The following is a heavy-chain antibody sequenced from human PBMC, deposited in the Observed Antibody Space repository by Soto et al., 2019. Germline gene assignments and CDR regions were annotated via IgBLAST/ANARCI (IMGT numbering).Heavy chain of an antibody. Sequence: LRLSCAASGFTFSSYEMNWVRQAPGKGLEWVSYISSSGSTIYYADSVKGRFTISRDNAKNSLYLQMNSLRAEDTAVYYCARNSGSYWGVGAFDIWGQGTMVTVSS. CDR3: ARNSGSYWGVGAFDI. V-gene: IGHV3-48*03. CDR1: GFTFSSYE. CDR2: ISSSGSTI. D-gene: IGHD1-26*01. J-gene: IGHJ3*02.